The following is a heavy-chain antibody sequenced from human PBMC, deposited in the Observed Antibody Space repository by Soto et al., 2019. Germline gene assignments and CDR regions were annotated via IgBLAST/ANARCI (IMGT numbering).Heavy chain of an antibody. V-gene: IGHV3-30-3*01. J-gene: IGHJ3*02. D-gene: IGHD3-9*01. CDR2: ISYDGSNK. Sequence: QVQLVESGGGVVQPGRSLRLSCAASGFTFSSYAMHWVRQAPGKGLEWVAVISYDGSNKYYADSVKGRFTISRDNSKNTLYLQMNSLRAEDKGVYYCARDLYFDWPDDAFDIWGQGTMVTVSS. CDR1: GFTFSSYA. CDR3: ARDLYFDWPDDAFDI.